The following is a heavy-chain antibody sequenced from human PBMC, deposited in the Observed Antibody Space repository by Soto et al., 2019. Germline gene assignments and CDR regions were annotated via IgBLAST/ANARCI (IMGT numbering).Heavy chain of an antibody. V-gene: IGHV4-31*03. CDR3: ARRGYYSLSVDY. Sequence: QVQLQESGPGLVKPSQTLSLTCTVSGGSISSGVYYWSCIRQHPGKGLEWIGYIYYRGSTYYNPSLNSRVTISVDTSKNQFSLKLSSVTAADTAVYYCARRGYYSLSVDYCGQGTLVTVSS. CDR2: IYYRGST. D-gene: IGHD3-22*01. J-gene: IGHJ4*02. CDR1: GGSISSGVYY.